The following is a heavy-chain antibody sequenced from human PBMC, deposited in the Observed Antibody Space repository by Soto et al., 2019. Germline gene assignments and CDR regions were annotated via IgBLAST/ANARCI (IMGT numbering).Heavy chain of an antibody. Sequence: GGSLRLSCAASGFTFSSYWMSWVRQAPGKGLEWVANIKQDGSEKYYVDSVKGRFTISRDNAKNSLYLQMNSLRAEDTAVYYCARDDIVVVPAAASPPRLEDYYYYMDVWGKGTTVTVSS. D-gene: IGHD2-2*01. CDR3: ARDDIVVVPAAASPPRLEDYYYYMDV. CDR1: GFTFSSYW. J-gene: IGHJ6*03. V-gene: IGHV3-7*01. CDR2: IKQDGSEK.